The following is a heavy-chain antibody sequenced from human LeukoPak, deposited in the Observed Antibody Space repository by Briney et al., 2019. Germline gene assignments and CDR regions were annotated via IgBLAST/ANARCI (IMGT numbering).Heavy chain of an antibody. CDR2: ISGSGGST. V-gene: IGHV3-23*01. Sequence: PGGSLRLSCAASGFTFSSYGMSWVRQAPGKGLEWVSAISGSGGSTYYADSVKGRFTISRDNSKNTLYLQMNSLRAEDTAVYYCAKDLRRGGDCYWFDPWGQGTLVTVSS. J-gene: IGHJ5*02. D-gene: IGHD2-21*02. CDR1: GFTFSSYG. CDR3: AKDLRRGGDCYWFDP.